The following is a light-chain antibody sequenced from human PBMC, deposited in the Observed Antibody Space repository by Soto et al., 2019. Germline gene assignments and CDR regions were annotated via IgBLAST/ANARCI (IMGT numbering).Light chain of an antibody. Sequence: EIVMTQSPATLSVSPGERATLSCRASQSVSSNLAWYQQKPGQAPRLLIYGASTRATGIPAKFSGGGSGTEFTLTISSLQSEDFAIYYCQRYKNGWTFGQGTKVDIK. J-gene: IGKJ1*01. CDR2: GAS. CDR3: QRYKNGWT. V-gene: IGKV3-15*01. CDR1: QSVSSN.